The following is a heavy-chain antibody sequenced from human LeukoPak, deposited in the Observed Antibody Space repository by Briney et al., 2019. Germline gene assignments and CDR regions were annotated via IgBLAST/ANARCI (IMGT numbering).Heavy chain of an antibody. CDR3: ARDHTQACFDY. CDR2: ISGSGGST. CDR1: GFTFSSYA. Sequence: PGGSLRLSCAASGFTFSSYAMSWVRQAPGKGLEWVSGISGSGGSTYYADSVKGRFTISRDNSKNTLYLQMNSLRAEDTGVYYCARDHTQACFDYWGQGTLVTVSS. J-gene: IGHJ4*02. V-gene: IGHV3-23*01.